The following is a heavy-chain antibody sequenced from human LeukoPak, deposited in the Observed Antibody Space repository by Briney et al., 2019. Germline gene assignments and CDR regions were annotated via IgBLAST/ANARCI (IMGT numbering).Heavy chain of an antibody. Sequence: PGGSLRLSCAASGFTFSSYAMSWVRQAPGKGLEWVSAISGSGGSTYYADSVKGRFTISRDNSKNTLYLQMNSLRAEDTAVYYCAATEQQLGDFDCWGQGTLVTVSS. CDR1: GFTFSSYA. CDR3: AATEQQLGDFDC. V-gene: IGHV3-23*01. CDR2: ISGSGGST. J-gene: IGHJ4*02. D-gene: IGHD6-13*01.